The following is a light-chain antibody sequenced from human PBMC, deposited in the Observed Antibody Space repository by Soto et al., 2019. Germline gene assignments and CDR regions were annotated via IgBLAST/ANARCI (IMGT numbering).Light chain of an antibody. CDR2: GNG. J-gene: IGLJ1*01. Sequence: QSVLTQPPPVSGAPGQRVTISCTGSSSNIGAGHDVHWYQQLPGTAPKLLIYGNGNRPSGVPDRFSGSKSGTSAYLAITGIQAEDEADYYCQSYDSGMSGSEVFGTGNKVTVL. CDR3: QSYDSGMSGSEV. CDR1: SSNIGAGHD. V-gene: IGLV1-40*01.